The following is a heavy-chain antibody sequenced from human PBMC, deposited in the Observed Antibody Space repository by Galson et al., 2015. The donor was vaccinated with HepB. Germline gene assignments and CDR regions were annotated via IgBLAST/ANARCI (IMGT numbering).Heavy chain of an antibody. V-gene: IGHV3-9*01. CDR2: ISWNSGSI. J-gene: IGHJ4*02. D-gene: IGHD1-20*01. CDR1: GFTFDDYA. Sequence: SLRLSCAASGFTFDDYAMHWVRQAPGKGLEWVSGISWNSGSIGYADSVKGRFTISRDNAKNSLYLQMNSLRAEDTALYYCAKSSSYNWNGPYFDYWGQGTLVTVSS. CDR3: AKSSSYNWNGPYFDY.